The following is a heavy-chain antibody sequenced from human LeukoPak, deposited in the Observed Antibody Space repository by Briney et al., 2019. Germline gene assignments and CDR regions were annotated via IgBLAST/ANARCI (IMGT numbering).Heavy chain of an antibody. Sequence: ASVKVSCKASGYTFTNYGISWVRQVPGQGLEWMGWISAYSSNTNYAQKLQGRATMTTDTSTSTAYMELRSLRSDDTAVYYCARDAPIIYTSSPNWLDPWGQGTLVSVSS. J-gene: IGHJ5*02. D-gene: IGHD6-13*01. V-gene: IGHV1-18*01. CDR2: ISAYSSNT. CDR1: GYTFTNYG. CDR3: ARDAPIIYTSSPNWLDP.